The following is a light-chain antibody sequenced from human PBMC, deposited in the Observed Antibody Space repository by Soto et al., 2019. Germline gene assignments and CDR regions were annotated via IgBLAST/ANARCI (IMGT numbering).Light chain of an antibody. CDR2: SND. Sequence: QSALTQPPSASGTPGQRVTISCSGSRSNIGVNPVNWYQQLPGTAPKLLIDSNDQRPSGVPDRFSSSRSGTSASLAISGLQSEDEADYYCAVWDDNMYGRIFGTGTKLTVL. CDR3: AVWDDNMYGRI. CDR1: RSNIGVNP. J-gene: IGLJ1*01. V-gene: IGLV1-44*01.